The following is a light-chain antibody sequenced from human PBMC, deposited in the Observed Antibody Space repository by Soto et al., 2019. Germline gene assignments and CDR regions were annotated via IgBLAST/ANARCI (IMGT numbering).Light chain of an antibody. J-gene: IGLJ1*01. CDR1: SSNIGRNY. V-gene: IGLV1-51*01. Sequence: QSALTQPPSVSAAPGQKATISCSGSSSNIGRNYVSWYQHLPGTAPKLLIYDADKRPSGIPDRFSGYKSGASATLGITGLQTGDEADYYCGAWDSSLTTYAFGTGTKVTVL. CDR3: GAWDSSLTTYA. CDR2: DAD.